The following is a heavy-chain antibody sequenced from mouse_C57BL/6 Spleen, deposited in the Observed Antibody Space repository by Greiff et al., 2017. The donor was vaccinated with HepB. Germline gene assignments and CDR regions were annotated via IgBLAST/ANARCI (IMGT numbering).Heavy chain of an antibody. J-gene: IGHJ4*01. CDR1: GYTFTSYG. D-gene: IGHD1-1*01. V-gene: IGHV1-81*01. CDR2: IYPRSGNT. CDR3: ARRIVGLFITTVVGGYYYAMDY. Sequence: QVQLQQSGAELARPGASVKLSCKASGYTFTSYGISWVKQRTGQGLEWIGEIYPRSGNTYYNEKFKGKATLTADKSSSTAYMELRSLTSEDSAVYFCARRIVGLFITTVVGGYYYAMDYWGQGTSVTVSS.